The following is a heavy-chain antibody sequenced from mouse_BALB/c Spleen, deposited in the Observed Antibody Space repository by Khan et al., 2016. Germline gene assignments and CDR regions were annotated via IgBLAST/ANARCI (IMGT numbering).Heavy chain of an antibody. J-gene: IGHJ4*01. CDR1: GYAFTNYG. D-gene: IGHD3-2*02. Sequence: QIQLVQSGPELKKPGETVKISCKASGYAFTNYGMNWVKQAPGKGLKWMGWIKTYSGESTYADDFKGRFAFSLETSASTAYLQINSLKNEDVAAFFCARSRLLDLHYAMGYRGQGTSVTVSS. V-gene: IGHV9-1*02. CDR3: ARSRLLDLHYAMGY. CDR2: IKTYSGES.